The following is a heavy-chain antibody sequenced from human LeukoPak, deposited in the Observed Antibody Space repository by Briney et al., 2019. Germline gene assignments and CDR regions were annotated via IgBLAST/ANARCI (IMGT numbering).Heavy chain of an antibody. D-gene: IGHD3-10*01. J-gene: IGHJ2*01. Sequence: PSQTLSLTCTVSGGSISSGGYYWSWIRQHPGKGLEWIGYIYYSGSTYYNPSLKSRVTISVDTSKNQFSLKLSSVTAADTAVYYCARDRLGFDWYFDLWGRGKLVTVSS. CDR1: GGSISSGGYY. V-gene: IGHV4-31*03. CDR2: IYYSGST. CDR3: ARDRLGFDWYFDL.